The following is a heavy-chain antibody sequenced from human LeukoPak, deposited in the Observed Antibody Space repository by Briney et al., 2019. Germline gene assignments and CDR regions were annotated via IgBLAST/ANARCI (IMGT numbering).Heavy chain of an antibody. D-gene: IGHD1-26*01. CDR3: ARVLLTRYYYYMDV. Sequence: SETLSLTCTVSGGSISSYYWSWIRQPPGKGLEWIGYIYYSGSTNYNPSLKSRVTISVDTSKNQFPLKLSSVTAADTAVYYCARVLLTRYYYYMDVWGKGTTVTVSS. CDR2: IYYSGST. V-gene: IGHV4-59*01. J-gene: IGHJ6*03. CDR1: GGSISSYY.